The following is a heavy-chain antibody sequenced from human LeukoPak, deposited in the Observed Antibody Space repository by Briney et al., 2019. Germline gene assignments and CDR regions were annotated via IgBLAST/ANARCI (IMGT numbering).Heavy chain of an antibody. CDR1: GGSISSSNW. CDR3: ARPIAARSPFDI. J-gene: IGHJ3*02. V-gene: IGHV4-4*02. Sequence: SETLSLTCTVSGGSISSSNWWSWVRQPPGKGLEWIGEIYHSGSTNYNPSLKSRVTISVDKSKNQFSLKLSSVTAADTAVYYCARPIAARSPFDIWGQGTMVTVSS. D-gene: IGHD6-13*01. CDR2: IYHSGST.